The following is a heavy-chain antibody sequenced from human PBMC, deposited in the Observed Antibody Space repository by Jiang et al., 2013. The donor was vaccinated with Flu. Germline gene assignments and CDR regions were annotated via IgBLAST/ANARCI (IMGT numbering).Heavy chain of an antibody. CDR3: ARVGYSSGDFDY. J-gene: IGHJ4*02. V-gene: IGHV3-72*01. CDR2: IGNNPNSYTT. Sequence: WVARIGNNPNSYTTEYAASVKGRFTISRDNSKNSLYLQMNSLKTEDTAVYYCARVGYSSGDFDYWGQGTLVTVSS. D-gene: IGHD6-19*01.